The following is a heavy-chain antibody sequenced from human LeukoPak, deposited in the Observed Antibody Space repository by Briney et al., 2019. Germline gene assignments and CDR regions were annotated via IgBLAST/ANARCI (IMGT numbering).Heavy chain of an antibody. Sequence: SETLSLTCTVSGGSISSYYWSWIRQPPGKGLEWIGRIYTSGSTNYNPSLKSRVTMSVDTSKNQFSLRLSSVTAADTAVYYCARVADIVVVPAADNWFDPWGQGTLVTVSS. CDR1: GGSISSYY. CDR3: ARVADIVVVPAADNWFDP. CDR2: IYTSGST. V-gene: IGHV4-4*07. J-gene: IGHJ5*02. D-gene: IGHD2-2*01.